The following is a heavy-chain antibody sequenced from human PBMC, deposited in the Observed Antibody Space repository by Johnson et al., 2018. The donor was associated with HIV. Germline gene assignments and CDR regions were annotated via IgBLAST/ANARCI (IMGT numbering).Heavy chain of an antibody. V-gene: IGHV3-66*03. CDR3: AKSYCPGCDGFDI. J-gene: IGHJ3*02. Sequence: VQLVESGGGLIQPGGSLRLSCAASGFTVSSNYMSWVRQAPGKGLEWVSVLHSGGSTSYADSVKGRFTISRDNSNNTLSVQMNSLRAEDSGIYYCAKSYCPGCDGFDIWGQGTLVTVSS. CDR1: GFTVSSNY. CDR2: LHSGGST. D-gene: IGHD2-21*01.